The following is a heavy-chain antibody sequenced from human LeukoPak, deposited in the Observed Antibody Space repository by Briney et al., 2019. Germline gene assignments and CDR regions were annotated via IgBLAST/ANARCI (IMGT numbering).Heavy chain of an antibody. V-gene: IGHV3-33*01. Sequence: GGSLRLSCAASGFTFSSYGMHWVRQAPGKGLEWVAVIWYDGSNKYYADSMKGRFTISRDNSKNTLYLQMNSLRAEDTAVYYCARDFPSRYCSSTSCHTYFDYWGQGTLVTVSS. J-gene: IGHJ4*02. CDR2: IWYDGSNK. CDR3: ARDFPSRYCSSTSCHTYFDY. D-gene: IGHD2-2*01. CDR1: GFTFSSYG.